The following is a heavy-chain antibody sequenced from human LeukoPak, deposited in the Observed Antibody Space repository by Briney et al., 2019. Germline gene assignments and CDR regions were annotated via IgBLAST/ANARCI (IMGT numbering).Heavy chain of an antibody. CDR1: VGTFSRDA. V-gene: IGHV1-69*01. J-gene: IGHJ5*02. D-gene: IGHD6-13*01. Sequence: GASVKVSCKASVGTFSRDAISWVRQAPGQGLEWMGGIIPIFGTANYAQKFQGRVTITADESTSTAYMELSSLRSEDTAVYYCAREARIAAAGPPDWFDPWGQGTLVTVSS. CDR2: IIPIFGTA. CDR3: AREARIAAAGPPDWFDP.